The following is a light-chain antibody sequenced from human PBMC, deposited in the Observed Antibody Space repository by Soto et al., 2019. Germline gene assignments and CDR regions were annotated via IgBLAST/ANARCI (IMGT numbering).Light chain of an antibody. CDR2: GAS. CDR1: QSVSGN. Sequence: EIVMTQSPATLSVSPGERATLSCRASQSVSGNLAWYQQKPGQAPRLLIYGASTRATGIPARFSGSGSGTEFTLTISSLQSEDFAVYYCHQYNNWPPWTFGQGTEVEIK. CDR3: HQYNNWPPWT. V-gene: IGKV3-15*01. J-gene: IGKJ1*01.